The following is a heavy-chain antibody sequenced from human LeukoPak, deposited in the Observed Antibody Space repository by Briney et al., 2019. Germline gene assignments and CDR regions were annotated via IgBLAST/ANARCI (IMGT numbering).Heavy chain of an antibody. V-gene: IGHV3-7*01. CDR1: GFTFSSYW. CDR3: ARHSASGYYDFWSGYRASDYMDV. D-gene: IGHD3-3*01. CDR2: IKQDGGEK. Sequence: PGGSLRLSCAASGFTFSSYWMSWVRQAPGKGLEWLANIKQDGGEKYYVDSVKGRFTISRANAKNSLYLQMNILRAEDTAVYYCARHSASGYYDFWSGYRASDYMDVWGKGTTVTVSS. J-gene: IGHJ6*03.